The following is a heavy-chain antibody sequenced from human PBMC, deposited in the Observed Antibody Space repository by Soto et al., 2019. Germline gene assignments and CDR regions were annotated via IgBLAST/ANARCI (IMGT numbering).Heavy chain of an antibody. CDR1: GGSISSSSYY. Sequence: SETLSLTCTVSGGSISSSSYYWGWIRQPPGKGLEWIGSIYYSGSTYYNPSLKSRVTISVDTSKNQFSLELSSVTAADTAVYYCARHSPPGYYDILTGYYKGYYFDYWGQGTLVTVSS. V-gene: IGHV4-39*01. CDR2: IYYSGST. CDR3: ARHSPPGYYDILTGYYKGYYFDY. J-gene: IGHJ4*02. D-gene: IGHD3-9*01.